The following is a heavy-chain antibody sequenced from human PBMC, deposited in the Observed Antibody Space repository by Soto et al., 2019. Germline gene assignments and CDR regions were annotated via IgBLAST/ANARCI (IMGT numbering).Heavy chain of an antibody. D-gene: IGHD3-10*01. CDR1: GGSISSSSYY. V-gene: IGHV4-39*01. CDR2: IYYSGST. J-gene: IGHJ5*02. Sequence: QLQLQESGPGLVKPSETLSLTCTVSGGSISSSSYYWGWIRQPPGKGLEWIGSIYYSGSTYYNPSLKSRVTISVDTSKNQFSLKLSSVTAADTAVYYCARHTKGRFGELWFDPWGQGTLVTVSS. CDR3: ARHTKGRFGELWFDP.